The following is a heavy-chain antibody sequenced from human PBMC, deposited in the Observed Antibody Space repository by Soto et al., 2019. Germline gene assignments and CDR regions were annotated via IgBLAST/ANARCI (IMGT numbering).Heavy chain of an antibody. CDR3: ARYIGSYAYAEGY. J-gene: IGHJ4*02. CDR1: GGSINSYW. D-gene: IGHD2-15*01. CDR2: VYSSGTT. Sequence: QVQLQESGPGLVKPSETQSLTCSVSGGSINSYWWSWIRQPAGKGLEWIGRVYSSGTTDYNPSLNSRATMAVETSKNQFSLKLTSVTAADTAVYYCARYIGSYAYAEGYWGQGIQVTVSS. V-gene: IGHV4-4*07.